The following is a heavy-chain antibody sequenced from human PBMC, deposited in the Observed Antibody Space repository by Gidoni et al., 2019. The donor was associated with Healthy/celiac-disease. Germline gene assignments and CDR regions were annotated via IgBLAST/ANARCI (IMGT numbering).Heavy chain of an antibody. V-gene: IGHV3-23*01. D-gene: IGHD5-12*01. Sequence: EVKLLESGGGLVQPGGSLRLSCAASGFTFSSYGRSWVRQAPGEGLAWVSAISGSGGSTYYADSVKGRFTISRDNSKNTLYLQMSSLRAEDTAVYYCAKGRGYSGYDPFDYWGQGTLVTVSS. J-gene: IGHJ4*02. CDR2: ISGSGGST. CDR1: GFTFSSYG. CDR3: AKGRGYSGYDPFDY.